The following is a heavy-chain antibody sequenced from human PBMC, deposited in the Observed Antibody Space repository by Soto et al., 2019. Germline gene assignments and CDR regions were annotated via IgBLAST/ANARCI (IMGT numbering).Heavy chain of an antibody. V-gene: IGHV3-53*01. J-gene: IGHJ4*02. CDR2: IQTGGAT. CDR3: VRVLYDSGVVDF. Sequence: QLVESGGGLFQAGGSTRLSCLASGVTVSRYDMAWVLQAPGKGLEWASIIQTGGATDYTDSAQGRFTISRDNSRNTVDLQMSSLRVEDTGVYSCVRVLYDSGVVDFWGQGSPITVS. D-gene: IGHD5-12*01. CDR1: GVTVSRYD.